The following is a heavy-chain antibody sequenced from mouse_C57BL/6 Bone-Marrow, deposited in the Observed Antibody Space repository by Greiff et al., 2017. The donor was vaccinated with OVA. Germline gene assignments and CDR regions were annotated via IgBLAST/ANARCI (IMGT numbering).Heavy chain of an antibody. D-gene: IGHD1-1*01. J-gene: IGHJ2*01. CDR1: GYSFTSYY. V-gene: IGHV1-66*01. CDR3: ARGLLRLYFDY. Sequence: QVQLQQSGPELVKPGASVKISCKASGYSFTSYYIHWVKQRPGQGLEWIGWIYPGSGNTKYNEKFKGKATLTADTSSSTAYMQLSSLTSEDSAVYYCARGLLRLYFDYWGQGTTLTVSS. CDR2: IYPGSGNT.